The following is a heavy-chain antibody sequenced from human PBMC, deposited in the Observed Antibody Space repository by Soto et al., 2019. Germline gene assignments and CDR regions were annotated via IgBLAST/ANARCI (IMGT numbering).Heavy chain of an antibody. V-gene: IGHV1-69*01. D-gene: IGHD3-10*01. J-gene: IGHJ4*02. CDR2: IIPIFGTP. CDR1: GGIFSTYA. CDR3: ARDRDDYGSGNYYNRIDF. Sequence: QVQLVQSGAEVKKPGSSVKVSCKASGGIFSTYAISWLRQAPGQGLEWMGGIIPIFGTPNYAQMFQGRVTITADESTTTSYRELSRLKSEDTAVYYCARDRDDYGSGNYYNRIDFWGQGTLVTVSS.